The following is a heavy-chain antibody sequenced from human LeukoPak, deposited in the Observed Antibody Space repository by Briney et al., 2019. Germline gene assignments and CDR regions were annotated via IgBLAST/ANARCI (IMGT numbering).Heavy chain of an antibody. J-gene: IGHJ5*02. CDR3: ARGYCSGGSCYENWFDP. CDR2: IIPIFGTA. D-gene: IGHD2-15*01. V-gene: IGHV1-69*01. Sequence: ASVKVSCKASGGTFSSYAISWVRQAPGQGLEWMGGIIPIFGTANYAQKFQGRVTITADEPTSTAYMELSSLRSEDTAVYYCARGYCSGGSCYENWFDPWGQGTLVTVSP. CDR1: GGTFSSYA.